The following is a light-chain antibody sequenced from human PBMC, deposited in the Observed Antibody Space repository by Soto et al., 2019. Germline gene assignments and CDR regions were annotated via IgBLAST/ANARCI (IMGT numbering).Light chain of an antibody. CDR3: QQREDWPIT. CDR1: QSVSSH. CDR2: DAS. V-gene: IGKV3-11*01. Sequence: EIVLTQSPATLSLSPGERATLSCRVSQSVSSHLAWYQQRPGQAPRLLIYDASNRATGIPARFSGNGSGTDFTLTISSLEPEDFAVYYCQQREDWPITFGQGTRLEIK. J-gene: IGKJ5*01.